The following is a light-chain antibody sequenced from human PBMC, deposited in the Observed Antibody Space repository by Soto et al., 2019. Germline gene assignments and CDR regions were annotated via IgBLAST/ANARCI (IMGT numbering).Light chain of an antibody. V-gene: IGLV2-14*01. CDR2: GVY. CDR3: SLFTNNNTHHVV. J-gene: IGLJ2*01. Sequence: QSVLTQPASVSGSPGQSITISCTGTDSDVGGYNYVSWYQQHPDKAPKLMIYGVYNRPSGVSNRFSGSKSGNTDSLTISGLQAEDEADYYCSLFTNNNTHHVVFGGGTKLTVL. CDR1: DSDVGGYNY.